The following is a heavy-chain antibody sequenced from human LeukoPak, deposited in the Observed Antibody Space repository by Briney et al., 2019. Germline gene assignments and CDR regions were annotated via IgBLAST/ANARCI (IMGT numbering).Heavy chain of an antibody. CDR3: ARDDPVVYATYDH. V-gene: IGHV3-7*01. D-gene: IGHD2-8*02. Sequence: PGGSLRLSCAASGFTFSSYWMSWVRQAPGKGLEWVANIKQDGSEKYYADSVKGRFTISRDNAKSSLFLQMTSLRADDTAVYYCARDDPVVYATYDHWGQGTLVTVSS. CDR1: GFTFSSYW. J-gene: IGHJ4*02. CDR2: IKQDGSEK.